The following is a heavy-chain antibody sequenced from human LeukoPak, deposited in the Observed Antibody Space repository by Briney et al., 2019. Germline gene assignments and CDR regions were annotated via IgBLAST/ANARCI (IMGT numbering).Heavy chain of an antibody. CDR2: ISSSSNYI. J-gene: IGHJ4*02. V-gene: IGHV3-21*01. CDR1: GFTFSSYS. CDR3: ARDRGTDY. Sequence: GGSLRLSCAASGFTFSSYSMNWVRQAPGKGLEWVSSISSSSNYIYYADSVKGRFTISRDNAKNSLYLQMNSLRAEDTAVYYCARDRGTDYWGQGTLVTVSS.